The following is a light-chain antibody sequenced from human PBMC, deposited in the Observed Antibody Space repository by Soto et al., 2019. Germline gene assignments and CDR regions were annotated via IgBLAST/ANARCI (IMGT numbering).Light chain of an antibody. CDR1: QSISSW. Sequence: DIQMTQSPSTLSASVGDRVTITCRASQSISSWLAWYQQKPGKAPKLLIYDASSLESGVPSRFSGSGSCTEFTLTISSLQPDDVATYYCQQYNSYSGTFGQGTKVEIK. V-gene: IGKV1-5*01. CDR3: QQYNSYSGT. CDR2: DAS. J-gene: IGKJ1*01.